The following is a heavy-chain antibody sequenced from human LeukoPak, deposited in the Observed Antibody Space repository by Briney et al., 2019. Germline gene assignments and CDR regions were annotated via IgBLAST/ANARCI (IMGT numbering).Heavy chain of an antibody. CDR3: ASDRGYCSGGSCYSAGPFDY. J-gene: IGHJ4*02. Sequence: GGSLRLSCAASGFTVSSNYMTWVRQAPGKGLEWVSVIYSGGSTYYADSVKGRFTISRDNSKNTLYLQMNSLRAEDTAVYYCASDRGYCSGGSCYSAGPFDYWGQGTLVTVSS. CDR1: GFTVSSNY. D-gene: IGHD2-15*01. CDR2: IYSGGST. V-gene: IGHV3-53*05.